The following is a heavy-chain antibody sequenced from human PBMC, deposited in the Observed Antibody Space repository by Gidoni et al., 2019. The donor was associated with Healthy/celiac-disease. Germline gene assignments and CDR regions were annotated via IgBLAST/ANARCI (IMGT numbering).Heavy chain of an antibody. CDR2: TYYRSKWYN. CDR3: ARVTGYSYKIRYYFDY. D-gene: IGHD5-18*01. Sequence: QVQLQQSGPGLVKPSQTLSLPCAISGDSVSSNSAAWNWIRQSPSRGLEWLGRTYYRSKWYNDYAVSVKSRITINPDTSKNQFSLQLNSVTPEDTAVYYCARVTGYSYKIRYYFDYWGQGTLVTVSS. V-gene: IGHV6-1*01. J-gene: IGHJ4*02. CDR1: GDSVSSNSAA.